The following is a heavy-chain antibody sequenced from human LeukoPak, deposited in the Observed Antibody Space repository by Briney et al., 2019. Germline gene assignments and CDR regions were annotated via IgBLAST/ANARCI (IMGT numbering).Heavy chain of an antibody. J-gene: IGHJ3*02. CDR3: ARAGERLLAYSFDI. D-gene: IGHD1-26*01. Sequence: GGSLRLSCAASGFTFSSNWMHWVRQGPGKGLVWVSRINSDGSGTSYADSVKGRFTISRDNAKNTLYLQMNSLRAEDTAVYYCARAGERLLAYSFDIWGQGTMVTVSS. V-gene: IGHV3-74*01. CDR2: INSDGSGT. CDR1: GFTFSSNW.